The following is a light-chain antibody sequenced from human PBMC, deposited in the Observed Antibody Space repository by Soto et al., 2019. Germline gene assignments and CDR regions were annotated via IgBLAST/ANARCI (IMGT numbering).Light chain of an antibody. J-gene: IGKJ1*01. CDR3: QQYNSYSRA. V-gene: IGKV1-5*01. CDR1: QSISNW. Sequence: DIQMTQSPSTLSASVGDRVTITCRASQSISNWLAWYQQRPGKAPNLLIYDASNLESGVPSRFSGSGSGTEFTLTLSSLQPDDFATYYCQQYNSYSRAFGQGTKVDIK. CDR2: DAS.